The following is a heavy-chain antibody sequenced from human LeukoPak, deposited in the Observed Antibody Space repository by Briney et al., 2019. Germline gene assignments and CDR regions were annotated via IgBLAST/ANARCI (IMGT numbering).Heavy chain of an antibody. CDR1: GFIFSDY. J-gene: IGHJ5*02. CDR2: FTSGGTTI. Sequence: PGGSLRLSCAVSGFIFSDYMSWIRQAPGKGLEWVSYFTSGGTTIYYAESVKGRFTISRDNAKNSLYLQMNSLRAEDTAVYYCAKGIAAAGTGWFDPWGQGTLVTVSS. CDR3: AKGIAAAGTGWFDP. D-gene: IGHD6-13*01. V-gene: IGHV3-11*01.